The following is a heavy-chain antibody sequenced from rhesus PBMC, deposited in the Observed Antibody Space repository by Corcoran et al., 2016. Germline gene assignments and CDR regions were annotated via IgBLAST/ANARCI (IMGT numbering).Heavy chain of an antibody. CDR2: IVGYGDRP. CDR3: ARDRSYGNSYGLDS. D-gene: IGHD4-35*01. CDR1: GASISSNW. Sequence: QVQLRESGPGLVKPSETLSLTCTVSGASISSNWWSWICQPTGKGLEWSGEIVGYGDRPDSNPYLKNRVTVSKDASKSRFVLKLDSVTAADTAVYYCARDRSYGNSYGLDSWGQGVVVTVSS. V-gene: IGHV4-80*01. J-gene: IGHJ6*01.